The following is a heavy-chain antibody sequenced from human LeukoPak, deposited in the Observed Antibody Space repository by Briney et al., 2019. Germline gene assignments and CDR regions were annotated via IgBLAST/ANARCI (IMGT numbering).Heavy chain of an antibody. J-gene: IGHJ4*02. D-gene: IGHD2-2*02. CDR1: GYTFTSYG. V-gene: IGHV1-18*01. CDR2: ISAYNGNT. Sequence: GASVKVSCKASGYTFTSYGISWVRQAPGQGLEWMGWISAYNGNTNYAQKLQGRVTMTTDTSTSTAHMELRSLRSDDTAVYYCARVGHIVVVPAAIWGQGTLVTVSS. CDR3: ARVGHIVVVPAAI.